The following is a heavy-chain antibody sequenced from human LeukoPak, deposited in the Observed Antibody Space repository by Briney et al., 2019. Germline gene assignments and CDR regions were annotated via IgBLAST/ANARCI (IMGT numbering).Heavy chain of an antibody. J-gene: IGHJ4*02. CDR2: IYYSGST. Sequence: PSETLSLTCTVSSGSISSSNYYWGWIRQPPGKGLEWIGSIYYSGSTYYNPSLKSRVTISVDTSKNQFSLKLSSVTAADTAVYYCARWDLGWNYEGYYFDYWGQGTLVTVSS. CDR3: ARWDLGWNYEGYYFDY. CDR1: SGSISSSNYY. V-gene: IGHV4-39*01. D-gene: IGHD1-7*01.